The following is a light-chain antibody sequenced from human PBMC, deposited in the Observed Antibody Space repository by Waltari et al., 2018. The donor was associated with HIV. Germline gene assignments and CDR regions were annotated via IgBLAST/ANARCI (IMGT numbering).Light chain of an antibody. CDR1: NIGTKS. Sequence: SYVLTQPPSVSVAPGQTARITCGGDNIGTKSVHWYQQNPGQAPVLVVYDDRDRPSGIPERFSGSNSGNTATLTVSRVEDGDEADYYCQVWDGSSDHWVFGGGTKLTVL. CDR2: DDR. CDR3: QVWDGSSDHWV. J-gene: IGLJ3*02. V-gene: IGLV3-21*02.